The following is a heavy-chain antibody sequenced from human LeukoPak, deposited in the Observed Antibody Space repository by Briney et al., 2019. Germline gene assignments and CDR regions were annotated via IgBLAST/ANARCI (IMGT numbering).Heavy chain of an antibody. CDR3: ARLKIYCTGGVCLSPIDY. Sequence: GGSLRLSCAASGFTFSTYSMNWVRQAPGKGLEWVSSISSSTSSKYYADSVKGRFTISRVNAKNSLYLQMNSLRAEDTAVYYCARLKIYCTGGVCLSPIDYWGQGTLVTVSS. CDR2: ISSSTSSK. J-gene: IGHJ4*02. CDR1: GFTFSTYS. D-gene: IGHD2-8*02. V-gene: IGHV3-21*01.